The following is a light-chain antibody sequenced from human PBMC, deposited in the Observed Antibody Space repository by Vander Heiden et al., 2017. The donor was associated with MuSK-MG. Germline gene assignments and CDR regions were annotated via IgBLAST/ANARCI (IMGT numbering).Light chain of an antibody. CDR1: QSVLYSSNNKNY. Sequence: DIVMTQSPDSLAVSLGERATINCKSSQSVLYSSNNKNYLAWYQQKPGQPPKLLIYWASTRESGVPDRFSGSGSGTDFTLTISSLQAEDVAVYYCQQYESTPLCSFGQGTKLEIK. V-gene: IGKV4-1*01. CDR3: QQYESTPLCS. J-gene: IGKJ2*04. CDR2: WAS.